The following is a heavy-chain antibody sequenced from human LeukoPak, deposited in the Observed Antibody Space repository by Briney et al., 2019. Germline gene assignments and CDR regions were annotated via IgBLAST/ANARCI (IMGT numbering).Heavy chain of an antibody. CDR1: SGSISTSNYY. Sequence: SETLSLTCTVSSGSISTSNYYWGWIRQPPGKRLEWIGYIYYSGSTNYNPSLKSRVTISVDTSKNQFSLKLSSVTAADTAVYYCARVSYDSNPYYYYMDVWGKGTTVTISS. J-gene: IGHJ6*03. V-gene: IGHV4-61*05. CDR3: ARVSYDSNPYYYYMDV. D-gene: IGHD3-22*01. CDR2: IYYSGST.